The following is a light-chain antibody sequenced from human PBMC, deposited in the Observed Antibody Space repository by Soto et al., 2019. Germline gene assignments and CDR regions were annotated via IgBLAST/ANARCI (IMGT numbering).Light chain of an antibody. Sequence: QSVLTQPPSASGTPGQRVTISCSGSSSNIGSNYVYWYQHLPGTAPKLLIYTNNQRPSGVPDRFSGSKSGTSDSLAISGLRYEDEADYYCASWDGSMSGQVFGTGTKVTVL. J-gene: IGLJ1*01. V-gene: IGLV1-47*02. CDR2: TNN. CDR3: ASWDGSMSGQV. CDR1: SSNIGSNY.